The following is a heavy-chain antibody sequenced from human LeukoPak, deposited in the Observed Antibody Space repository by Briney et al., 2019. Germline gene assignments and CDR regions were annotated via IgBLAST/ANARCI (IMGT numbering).Heavy chain of an antibody. CDR1: GGSISSYY. V-gene: IGHV4-59*08. Sequence: PSETLSLTCTVSGGSISSYYWSWIRQPPGKGLEWIGYIYYSGSTNYNPSLKSRVTISVDTSKNRFSLKLTSVTAADTAVYYCARVVASTSIDSWGQGTLVTVSS. D-gene: IGHD2-15*01. CDR2: IYYSGST. J-gene: IGHJ4*02. CDR3: ARVVASTSIDS.